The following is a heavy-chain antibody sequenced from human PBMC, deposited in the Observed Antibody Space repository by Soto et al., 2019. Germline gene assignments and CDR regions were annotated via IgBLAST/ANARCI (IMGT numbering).Heavy chain of an antibody. D-gene: IGHD2-15*01. J-gene: IGHJ1*01. CDR1: GGTFSSYT. V-gene: IGHV1-69*02. CDR3: ATYCSGGSCYTSPEYFQH. Sequence: SVKVSCKASGGTFSSYTISWVRQAPGQGLEWMGRIIPILGIANYAQKFQGRVTITADKSTSTAYMELSSLRSEDTAVYYCATYCSGGSCYTSPEYFQHWGQGTLVTVSS. CDR2: IIPILGIA.